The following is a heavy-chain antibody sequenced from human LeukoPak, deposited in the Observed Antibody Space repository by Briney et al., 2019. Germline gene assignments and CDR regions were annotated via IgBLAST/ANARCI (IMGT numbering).Heavy chain of an antibody. CDR3: AREMMITFGGVIVKEEI. D-gene: IGHD3-16*02. CDR1: GGTFSSYA. J-gene: IGHJ3*02. CDR2: IIPIFGTA. V-gene: IGHV1-69*05. Sequence: SVKVSCKASGGTFSSYAIIWVRQAPGQGLEWMGGIIPIFGTANYAQKFQGRVTITTDESTSTAYMELSSLRSEDTAVYYCAREMMITFGGVIVKEEIWGQGTMVTVSS.